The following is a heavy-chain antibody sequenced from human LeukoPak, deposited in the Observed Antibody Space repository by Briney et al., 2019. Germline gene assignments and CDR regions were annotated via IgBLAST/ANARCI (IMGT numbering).Heavy chain of an antibody. D-gene: IGHD6-25*01. J-gene: IGHJ6*03. CDR1: GGSFRGYY. Sequence: SETLSLTCAVYGGSFRGYYWSWIRQPPGTGLEWIAEINNSGTTNYNPSLKGRVTISIDTSKNQFSLKLSSVTAADTAVYYRASSRGYTSGLWYYYMDVWGKGTTVTVSS. CDR2: INNSGTT. CDR3: ASSRGYTSGLWYYYMDV. V-gene: IGHV4-34*01.